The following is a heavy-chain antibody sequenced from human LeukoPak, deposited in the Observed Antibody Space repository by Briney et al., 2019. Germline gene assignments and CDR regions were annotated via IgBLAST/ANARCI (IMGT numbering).Heavy chain of an antibody. D-gene: IGHD6-13*01. V-gene: IGHV1-46*01. CDR3: ARGGIAAAGQS. CDR1: GYTFTSYY. J-gene: IGHJ5*02. Sequence: GASVKVSRKASGYTFTSYYMHWVRQAPGQGLEWLGIINPSGGSTSYAQKFQGRVTMTRDTSTSTVYMELSSLRSEDTAVYYCARGGIAAAGQSWGQGTLVTVSS. CDR2: INPSGGST.